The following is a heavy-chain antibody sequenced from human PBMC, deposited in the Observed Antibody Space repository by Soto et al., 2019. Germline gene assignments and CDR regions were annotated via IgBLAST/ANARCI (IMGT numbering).Heavy chain of an antibody. CDR1: GGSISSGGYS. CDR2: IYHSGST. D-gene: IGHD3-22*01. J-gene: IGHJ4*02. CDR3: ARAGGNYYDSSGYYYDLVADY. V-gene: IGHV4-30-2*01. Sequence: SETLSLTCAVSGGSISSGGYSWSWIRQPPGKGLEWIGYIYHSGSTYYNPSLKSRVTISVDRSKNQFSLKLSSVTAADAAVYYCARAGGNYYDSSGYYYDLVADYWGQGALVTVSS.